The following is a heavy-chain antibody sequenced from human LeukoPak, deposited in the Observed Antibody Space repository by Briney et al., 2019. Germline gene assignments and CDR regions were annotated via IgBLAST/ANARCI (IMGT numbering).Heavy chain of an antibody. Sequence: SSVKVSCKASGYTFTNYGISWVRQAPGQGLEWMGWISIYNGNTDYAQKLRGRVTMTTDTSTSTAYMELRSLRSDDTAVYYCARITYDFWSGYYMPDDPWGQGTLVTVSS. J-gene: IGHJ5*02. D-gene: IGHD3-3*01. CDR3: ARITYDFWSGYYMPDDP. CDR1: GYTFTNYG. CDR2: ISIYNGNT. V-gene: IGHV1-18*01.